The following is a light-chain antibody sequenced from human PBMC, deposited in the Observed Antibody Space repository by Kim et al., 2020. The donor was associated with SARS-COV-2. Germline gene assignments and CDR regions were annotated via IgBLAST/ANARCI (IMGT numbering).Light chain of an antibody. V-gene: IGKV3-11*01. CDR1: QSVSPY. CDR2: DTS. J-gene: IGKJ4*01. Sequence: EIVLTQSPATLSLSPGERATLSCRASQSVSPYVAWYQQKPGQAPRLLIYDTSNRASCIPARFSGSGSGTDFTLTISSLDPEDFAVYFCRQRRGWRTFGGGAKVDIK. CDR3: RQRRGWRT.